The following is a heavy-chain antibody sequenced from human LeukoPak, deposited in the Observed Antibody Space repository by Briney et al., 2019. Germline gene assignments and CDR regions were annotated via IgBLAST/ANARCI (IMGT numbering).Heavy chain of an antibody. CDR2: TYYRSKWYN. J-gene: IGHJ5*02. V-gene: IGHV6-1*01. CDR3: ARDRGMGDIVVVPAAYNWFDP. CDR1: GDSVSSNSAA. Sequence: SQTLSLTCAISGDSVSSNSAAWNWIRQSPSRGLEWLGRTYYRSKWYNDYAVSVKSRITINPDTSKNQFSLQLNSVTPEDTAVYYCARDRGMGDIVVVPAAYNWFDPWGQGTLVTVSS. D-gene: IGHD2-2*01.